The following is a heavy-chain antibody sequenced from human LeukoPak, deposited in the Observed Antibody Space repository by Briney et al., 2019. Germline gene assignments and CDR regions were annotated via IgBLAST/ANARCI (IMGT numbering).Heavy chain of an antibody. CDR1: GFTFSSYE. J-gene: IGHJ3*01. CDR2: ISSSGSTI. V-gene: IGHV3-48*03. Sequence: QPGGSLRLSCAASGFTFSSYEMNWVRQAPGKGLEWVSYISSSGSTIYYADSVKGRFTISRDNSKNTLYLQMNSLRAEDTALYYCASELEPFPTSDLEPFPSRNDYYDDAFDLWGQGTMVTVSS. CDR3: ASELEPFPTSDLEPFPSRNDYYDDAFDL. D-gene: IGHD3-22*01.